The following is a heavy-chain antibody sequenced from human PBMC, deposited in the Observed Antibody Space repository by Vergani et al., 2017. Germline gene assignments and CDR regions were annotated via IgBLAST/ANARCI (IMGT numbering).Heavy chain of an antibody. Sequence: QVQLQESGPGLVKPSGTLSLTCTVSGVSIGSNSYYWGWIRQPPGKGLEWIGTIYYTGTTYYNEAHKSRLTISVDTSKNQFSLNLTSVTAADTAVYYCTRHGRSGWAGYFQHWGQGTLVTASS. V-gene: IGHV4-39*01. J-gene: IGHJ1*01. CDR1: GVSIGSNSYY. D-gene: IGHD6-19*01. CDR3: TRHGRSGWAGYFQH. CDR2: IYYTGTT.